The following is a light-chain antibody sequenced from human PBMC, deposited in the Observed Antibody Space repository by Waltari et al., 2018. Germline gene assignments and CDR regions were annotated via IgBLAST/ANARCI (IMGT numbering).Light chain of an antibody. V-gene: IGLV2-23*02. CDR1: SSDVGSYNL. Sequence: QSALTQPASVSGSPGQSLTISCTGTSSDVGSYNLVSWYQQHPGKAPKLMIYEVSKRPSGVSNRFSGSKSGNTASLTISGLQAEDEADYYYCSYAGSSTSVFGTGTKVTVL. J-gene: IGLJ1*01. CDR3: CSYAGSSTSV. CDR2: EVS.